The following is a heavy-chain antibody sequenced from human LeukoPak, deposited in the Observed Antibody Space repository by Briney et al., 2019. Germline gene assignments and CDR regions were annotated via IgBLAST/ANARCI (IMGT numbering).Heavy chain of an antibody. CDR1: GYTFTSYG. CDR2: ISAYNGNT. Sequence: ASVKVSCKASGYTFTSYGISWVRQAPGQGLEWMGWISAYNGNTNYAQKLQGRVTVTTDTSTSTAYMELRSLRSDDTAVYYCARDGPFSSSFVGLGYWGQGTLVTVSS. D-gene: IGHD6-13*01. J-gene: IGHJ4*02. CDR3: ARDGPFSSSFVGLGY. V-gene: IGHV1-18*01.